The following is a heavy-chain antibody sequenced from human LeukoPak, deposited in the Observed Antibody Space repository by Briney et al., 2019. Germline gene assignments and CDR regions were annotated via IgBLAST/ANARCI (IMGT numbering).Heavy chain of an antibody. CDR1: GFTFSSYW. Sequence: GGSLRLSCAASGFTFSSYWMSWVRQAPGKGLEWVANIRQDGTEKNCVDSVKGRFTISRDNVENSLYLQMNSLRAEDTAVYYCARIGDDYWGQGTLVTVSS. D-gene: IGHD3-10*01. CDR2: IRQDGTEK. V-gene: IGHV3-7*01. J-gene: IGHJ4*02. CDR3: ARIGDDY.